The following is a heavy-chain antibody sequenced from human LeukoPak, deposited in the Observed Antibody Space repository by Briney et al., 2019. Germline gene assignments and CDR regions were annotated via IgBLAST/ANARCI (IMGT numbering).Heavy chain of an antibody. D-gene: IGHD5-24*01. V-gene: IGHV1-69*13. CDR3: ASGRDGYNFFAFQH. J-gene: IGHJ1*01. CDR2: IIPIFGTA. Sequence: ASVKVSCKASGGTFSSYAISWVRQAPGQGLEWMGGIIPIFGTANYAQKYQGRVTITADECTSTAYMELSSLRSEDTAVYYCASGRDGYNFFAFQHWGQGTLVTVSS. CDR1: GGTFSSYA.